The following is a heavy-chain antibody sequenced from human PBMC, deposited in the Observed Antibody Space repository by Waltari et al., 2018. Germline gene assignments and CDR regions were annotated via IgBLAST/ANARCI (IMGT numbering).Heavy chain of an antibody. D-gene: IGHD3-16*01. CDR3: AKGPLGSWYFDL. Sequence: EVQLLESGGGLVQPGGSLRLSCAASGFTFSSYAMSWVRQAPGKGLEGVSAISGRGGSTYYADSVKGRFIISRDNAKNTLYLQMNSLRAEDTAVYYCAKGPLGSWYFDLWGRGTLVTVSS. CDR1: GFTFSSYA. CDR2: ISGRGGST. J-gene: IGHJ2*01. V-gene: IGHV3-23*01.